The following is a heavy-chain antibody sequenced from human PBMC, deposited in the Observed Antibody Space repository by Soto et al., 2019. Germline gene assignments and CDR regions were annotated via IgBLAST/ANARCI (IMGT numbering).Heavy chain of an antibody. D-gene: IGHD3-3*01. CDR2: ISYDGSNK. CDR1: GFTFSSYG. V-gene: IGHV3-30*18. J-gene: IGHJ6*02. CDR3: AKDGCYDFWSGYYLYCYYYGMDV. Sequence: QVQLVESGGGVVQPGRPLRLSCAASGFTFSSYGMHWVRQAPGKGLEWVAVISYDGSNKYYADSVKGRFTISRDNSKNTLYLQMNSLRAEDTAVYYCAKDGCYDFWSGYYLYCYYYGMDVWGQGTTVTVSS.